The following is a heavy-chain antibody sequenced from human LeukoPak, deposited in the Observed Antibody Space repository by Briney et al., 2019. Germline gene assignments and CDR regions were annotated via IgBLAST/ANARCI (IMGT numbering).Heavy chain of an antibody. D-gene: IGHD2-15*01. J-gene: IGHJ5*02. V-gene: IGHV3-21*01. CDR1: GFTFSSYS. Sequence: GGSLRLSCAASGFTFSSYSMNWVRQAPGKGLEWVSSISSSSSYIYYADSVKGRFTISRDNAKNSLYLQMNSLRAEDTAVYYCARSGYCSGGSCLNWFDPWGQGTLVTVSS. CDR3: ARSGYCSGGSCLNWFDP. CDR2: ISSSSSYI.